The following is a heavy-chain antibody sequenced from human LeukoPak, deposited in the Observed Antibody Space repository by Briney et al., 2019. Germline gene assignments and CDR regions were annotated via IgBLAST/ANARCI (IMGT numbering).Heavy chain of an antibody. Sequence: SETLSLTCTVSGGSISSHYWSWIRQPPGKGLEWIGYIYYSGSTNYSPSLKSRVTISVDTSKNQFSLKLSSVTAADTAVYYCARDSSGYYFDYWGQGTLVTVSS. V-gene: IGHV4-59*11. CDR2: IYYSGST. CDR3: ARDSSGYYFDY. J-gene: IGHJ4*02. D-gene: IGHD3-22*01. CDR1: GGSISSHY.